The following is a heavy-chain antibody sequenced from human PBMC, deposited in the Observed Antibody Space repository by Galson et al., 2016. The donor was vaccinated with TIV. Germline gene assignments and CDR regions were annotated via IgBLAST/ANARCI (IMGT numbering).Heavy chain of an antibody. CDR2: IYPVDSDT. J-gene: IGHJ4*02. CDR1: GYRFSNYW. D-gene: IGHD6-25*01. CDR3: ARERDSGYAYYFDF. V-gene: IGHV5-51*03. Sequence: QSGAEVKEPGESLKISCKGSGYRFSNYWIAWVRQMPGKGLEWVGVIYPVDSDTRYSPSFQGQVTISADKSISTAYLQWNSLKASDSAIYYCARERDSGYAYYFDFWGQGTLVTVSS.